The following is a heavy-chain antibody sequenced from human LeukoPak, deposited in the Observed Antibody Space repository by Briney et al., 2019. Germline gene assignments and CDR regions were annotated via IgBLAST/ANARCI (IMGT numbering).Heavy chain of an antibody. CDR2: ISSSSSYI. V-gene: IGHV3-21*01. CDR1: GFTFSSYS. CDR3: ARDRGGTIVVPAARFDP. Sequence: GGSLRLSCAASGFTFSSYSMNWVRQAPGKGLEWVSSISSSSSYIYYADSVKGRFTISRDNAKNSLYLQMNSLRAEDTAVYYCARDRGGTIVVPAARFDPWGQGTLVTVSS. J-gene: IGHJ5*02. D-gene: IGHD2-2*01.